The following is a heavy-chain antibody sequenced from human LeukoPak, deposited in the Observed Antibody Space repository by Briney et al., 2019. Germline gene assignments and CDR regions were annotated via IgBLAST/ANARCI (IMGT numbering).Heavy chain of an antibody. J-gene: IGHJ4*02. CDR2: MSGSGGST. D-gene: IGHD2-2*02. CDR3: AKVGGGYQLLYDYFDY. V-gene: IGHV3-23*01. CDR1: GFTFSSYA. Sequence: GGSLRLSCAASGFTFSSYAMSWVRQAPGKGLEWVSAMSGSGGSTYYADSVKGRFTISRDNSKNTLYLQMNSLRAEDTAVYYCAKVGGGYQLLYDYFDYWGQGTLVTVSS.